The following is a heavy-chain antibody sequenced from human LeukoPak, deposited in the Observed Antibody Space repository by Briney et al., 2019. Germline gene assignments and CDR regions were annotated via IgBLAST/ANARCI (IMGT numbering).Heavy chain of an antibody. D-gene: IGHD5-18*01. CDR2: ISAYNGNT. Sequence: GASVKVSCKASGYTFTSYGISWVRQAPGQGLEWMGWISAYNGNTNYAQKFQGRVTMTRDTSISTAYMELSRLRSDDTAVYYCARDQVYSYGSLNYYYYYYMDVWGKGTTVTVSS. J-gene: IGHJ6*03. V-gene: IGHV1-18*01. CDR3: ARDQVYSYGSLNYYYYYYMDV. CDR1: GYTFTSYG.